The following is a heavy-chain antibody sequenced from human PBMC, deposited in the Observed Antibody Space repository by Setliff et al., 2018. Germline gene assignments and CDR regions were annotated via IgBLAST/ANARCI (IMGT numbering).Heavy chain of an antibody. V-gene: IGHV4-38-2*02. CDR3: ARSFSRAEKFLLDY. CDR2: ISHSGST. J-gene: IGHJ4*02. Sequence: SETLSLTCTVSGYSISSGHYWGWIRQPPGKGLEWIGSISHSGSTYYNPSLKSRVTISVDTSKNQFSLKLSSVTAADTAVYYCARSFSRAEKFLLDYWGQGALVTVSS. CDR1: GYSISSGHY.